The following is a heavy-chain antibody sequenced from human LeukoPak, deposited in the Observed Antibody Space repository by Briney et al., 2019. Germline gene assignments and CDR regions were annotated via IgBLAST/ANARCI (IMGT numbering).Heavy chain of an antibody. V-gene: IGHV3-21*01. Sequence: PGGSLRLSCAASGFTVSSNYMSWVRQAPGKRLEWVSSISSSSSYIYYGDSVKGRFTISRDNARNSLYLEMNSLRAEDTAVYYCARSPSGRYSLIGFLDFWGQGTLVTVSS. CDR2: ISSSSSYI. J-gene: IGHJ4*02. D-gene: IGHD1-26*01. CDR3: ARSPSGRYSLIGFLDF. CDR1: GFTVSSNY.